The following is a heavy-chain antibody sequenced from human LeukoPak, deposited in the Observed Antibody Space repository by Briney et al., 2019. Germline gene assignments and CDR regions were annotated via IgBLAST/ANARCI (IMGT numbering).Heavy chain of an antibody. V-gene: IGHV1-69*13. CDR3: ARGEYRSWYYYNRGGYFDY. CDR1: GGTFSSYA. D-gene: IGHD6-13*01. Sequence: SVEVSCKASGGTFSSYAISWVRQAPGQGLEWMGGIIPIFGTANYAQKFQGRVTITADESTSTAYMELSSLRSEDTAVYYCARGEYRSWYYYNRGGYFDYWGQGTLVTVSS. CDR2: IIPIFGTA. J-gene: IGHJ4*02.